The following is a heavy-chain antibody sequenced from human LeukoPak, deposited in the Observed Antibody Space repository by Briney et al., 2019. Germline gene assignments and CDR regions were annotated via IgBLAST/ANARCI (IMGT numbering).Heavy chain of an antibody. Sequence: GALVKVSCKASGYTFTSYGISWVRQAPGQGLEWMGWISAYNGNTNYAQKLQGRVTMTTDTSADTAYMELSSLRSEDTAVYYCARLKYCTNGVCYAGFDYWGQGTLVTVSS. D-gene: IGHD2-8*01. CDR3: ARLKYCTNGVCYAGFDY. CDR2: ISAYNGNT. V-gene: IGHV1-18*01. CDR1: GYTFTSYG. J-gene: IGHJ4*02.